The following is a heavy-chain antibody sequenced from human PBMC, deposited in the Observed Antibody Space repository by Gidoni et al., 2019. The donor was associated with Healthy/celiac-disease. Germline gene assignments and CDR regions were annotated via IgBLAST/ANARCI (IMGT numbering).Heavy chain of an antibody. Sequence: QVRLVESGGGVVQPGRSLRLSCAASGFTFSSYGMHWVRQAPGKGLEWVAVIWYDGSNKYYADSVKGRFTISRDNSKNTLYLQMNSLRAEDTAVYYCAREGLDASAFDIWGQGTMVTVSS. CDR1: GFTFSSYG. V-gene: IGHV3-33*01. CDR3: AREGLDASAFDI. J-gene: IGHJ3*02. CDR2: IWYDGSNK.